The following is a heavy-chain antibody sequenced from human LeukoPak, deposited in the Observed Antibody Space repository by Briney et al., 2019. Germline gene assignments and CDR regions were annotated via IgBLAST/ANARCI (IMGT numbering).Heavy chain of an antibody. CDR2: IYYSGST. J-gene: IGHJ4*02. D-gene: IGHD6-19*01. Sequence: SETLSLTCTVSGGSISSHYWSWIRQPPGKGLEWIGYIYYSGSTNYNPSLKSRVTISVDTSKNQFSLKLSSVTAADTAVYYCARDAACAVAGTCGFDYWGQGTLVTVSS. CDR3: ARDAACAVAGTCGFDY. CDR1: GGSISSHY. V-gene: IGHV4-59*11.